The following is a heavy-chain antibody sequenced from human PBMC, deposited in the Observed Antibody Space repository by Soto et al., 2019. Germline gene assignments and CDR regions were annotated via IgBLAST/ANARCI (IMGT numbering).Heavy chain of an antibody. D-gene: IGHD6-19*01. V-gene: IGHV1-2*02. CDR2: INPNSGGT. J-gene: IGHJ6*02. CDR3: ARGGIGQWLVTHYGMDV. CDR1: GYTFTGYY. Sequence: ASVKDSCKASGYTFTGYYMLWVRQAPGQGLEWMGWINPNSGGTNYAQKFQGRVTMTRDTTISTAYKELSRLRSDDTAVYYCARGGIGQWLVTHYGMDVWGQGTTVTVSS.